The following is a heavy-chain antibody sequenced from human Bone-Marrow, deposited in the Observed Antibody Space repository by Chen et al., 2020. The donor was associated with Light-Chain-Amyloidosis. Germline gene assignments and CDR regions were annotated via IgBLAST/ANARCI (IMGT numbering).Heavy chain of an antibody. CDR1: GGALTRTSYY. J-gene: IGHJ5*02. CDR3: ARDLPKSHVSIFGAPRANWLDP. Sequence: QLHLQESGPGLVRPSETLSLTCAVSGGALTRTSYYAGWIRQPPGKGLEWIGSVYYDGTTFYNRALERRVAISVDTSRNRFSLKRTSVTAADTAVYYCARDLPKSHVSIFGAPRANWLDPWGQGILVTVSS. V-gene: IGHV4-39*07. CDR2: VYYDGTT. D-gene: IGHD3-3*02.